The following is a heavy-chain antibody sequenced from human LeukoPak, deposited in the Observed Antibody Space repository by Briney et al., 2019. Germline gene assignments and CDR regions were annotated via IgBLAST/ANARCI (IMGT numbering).Heavy chain of an antibody. V-gene: IGHV4-34*01. D-gene: IGHD3-10*01. CDR2: INHSGST. Sequence: SETLSLTCAVYGGSFSGYYWSWICQPPGKGLEWIGEINHSGSTNYNPSLKSRVTISVDTSKNQFSLKLSSVTAADTAVYYCARGYGDYYGSGSYAIYYYGMDVWGQGTTVTVSS. CDR3: ARGYGDYYGSGSYAIYYYGMDV. J-gene: IGHJ6*02. CDR1: GGSFSGYY.